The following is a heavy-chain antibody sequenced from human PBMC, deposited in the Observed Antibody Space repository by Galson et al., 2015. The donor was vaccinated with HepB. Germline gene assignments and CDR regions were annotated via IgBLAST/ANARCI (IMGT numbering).Heavy chain of an antibody. CDR1: GGSISSYY. CDR3: ARSTIHYYMDV. D-gene: IGHD2-2*01. V-gene: IGHV4-59*01. J-gene: IGHJ6*03. Sequence: SETLSLTCTVSGGSISSYYWSWIRQPPGKGLEWIGYIYYSGSTNYNPSLKSRVTISVDTSKNQFSLKLSSVTAADTAVYYCARSTIHYYMDVWGKGTTVTVSS. CDR2: IYYSGST.